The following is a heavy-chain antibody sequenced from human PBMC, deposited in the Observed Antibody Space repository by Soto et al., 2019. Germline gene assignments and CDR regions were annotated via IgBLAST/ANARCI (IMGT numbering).Heavy chain of an antibody. CDR1: GYTFTTYD. Sequence: QVQLVQSGAEVKKPGASVKVSCKTSGYTFTTYDISWVRQAPGQGLEWMGWISGDNCNTTHAQKLQHRVTMTTDTSTETAYMGVRSLESDDTAVYYWARLAGTSFDYWGQGTLGTVSS. CDR3: ARLAGTSFDY. D-gene: IGHD6-19*01. J-gene: IGHJ4*02. CDR2: ISGDNCNT. V-gene: IGHV1-18*01.